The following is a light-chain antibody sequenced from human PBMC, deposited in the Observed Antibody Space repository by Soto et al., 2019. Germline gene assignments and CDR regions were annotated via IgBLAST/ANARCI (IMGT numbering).Light chain of an antibody. J-gene: IGLJ3*02. CDR2: DVS. Sequence: QSALTQPASVSGSPGQSITISCTGTSSDVGTYNYVSWYQHRPGKAPKLMIYDVSYRPSGVSNRFSGSKSANTSSLTISVIRAEDEADYYCSSYTTSNTQVFGGWTTLTVL. CDR1: SSDVGTYNY. CDR3: SSYTTSNTQV. V-gene: IGLV2-14*01.